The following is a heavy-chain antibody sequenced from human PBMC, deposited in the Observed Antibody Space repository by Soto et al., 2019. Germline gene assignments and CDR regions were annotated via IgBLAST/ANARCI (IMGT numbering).Heavy chain of an antibody. D-gene: IGHD1-26*01. CDR2: ITPIYGTP. J-gene: IGHJ5*02. V-gene: IGHV1-69*01. CDR3: ARGDWEVHSEVRDNGFDP. CDR1: GGTFGSFA. Sequence: QVQLVQSGAEVKKPGSSVKVSCKASGGTFGSFAISWVRQAPGQGLEWMGGITPIYGTPNYAQKFQGRVTITAEESTNTAYMDLSSLRSEDTAVYYCARGDWEVHSEVRDNGFDPWGQGTLVTVSS.